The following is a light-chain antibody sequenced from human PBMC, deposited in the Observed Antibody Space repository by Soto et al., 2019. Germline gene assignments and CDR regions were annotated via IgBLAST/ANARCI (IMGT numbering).Light chain of an antibody. CDR2: WPS. V-gene: IGKV4-1*01. Sequence: IVMTQSPDSLAVSLGERATINCKSSQSILHRSKNYLVWYQQKPGQPPKLLIYWPSTRGSGVPDRFSGSGSETDFTLTISSLQAEEVAVYYCQQYHSSPYTFGQGTKLEIK. CDR3: QQYHSSPYT. J-gene: IGKJ2*01. CDR1: QSILHRSKNY.